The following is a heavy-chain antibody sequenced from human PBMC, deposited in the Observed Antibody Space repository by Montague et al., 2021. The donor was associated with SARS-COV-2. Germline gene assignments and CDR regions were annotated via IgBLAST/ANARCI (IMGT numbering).Heavy chain of an antibody. CDR2: VNQSGTT. D-gene: IGHD2-2*01. CDR1: GGSFSNYY. CDR3: ARGRRPLVVPGAGPAGRAFDI. J-gene: IGHJ3*02. V-gene: IGHV4-34*01. Sequence: SETLSLTCAISGGSFSNYYWSWIRQPPGKGLEWIGEVNQSGTTIYNPSVKSGVTISEDTSKNQFYLRLNLVTAADTAVYYCARGRRPLVVPGAGPAGRAFDIWGQGTMVTVSS.